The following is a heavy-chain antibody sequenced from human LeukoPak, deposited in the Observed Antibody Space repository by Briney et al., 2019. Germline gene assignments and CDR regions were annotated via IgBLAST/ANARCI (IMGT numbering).Heavy chain of an antibody. CDR1: GFTFSSYW. CDR3: ARDSVVVPAAINYYYYGMDV. CDR2: IKRDGSEK. Sequence: GGSLRLSCAASGFTFSSYWMSWVRQAPGKGLEWVANIKRDGSEKYYVDSVKGRFTISRDNAKNSLYLQMNSLRAEDTAVYYCARDSVVVPAAINYYYYGMDVWGQGTTVTVSS. D-gene: IGHD2-2*02. V-gene: IGHV3-7*01. J-gene: IGHJ6*02.